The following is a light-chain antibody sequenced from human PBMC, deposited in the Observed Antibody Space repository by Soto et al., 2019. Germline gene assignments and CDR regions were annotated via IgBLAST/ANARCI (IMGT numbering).Light chain of an antibody. CDR2: DVS. J-gene: IGKJ2*01. Sequence: DIQMTQSPSTLSASVGDRVTITCRASQSISSWLAWYQQKPGKAPKVMIYDVSSLESGVPSRFSGSGSGTDFTLIISGLQPEDFATYYCQQSYISPYTFGQGTKVEIK. CDR3: QQSYISPYT. V-gene: IGKV1-5*01. CDR1: QSISSW.